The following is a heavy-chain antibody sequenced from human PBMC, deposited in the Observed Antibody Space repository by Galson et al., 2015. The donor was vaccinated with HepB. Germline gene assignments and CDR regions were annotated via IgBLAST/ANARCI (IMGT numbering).Heavy chain of an antibody. Sequence: SVKVSCKASGYTFTAYYIHWVRQAPGQGLEWMGRVYPYTGATNYAQIYQGRVNMTGDTSITTAYMELSSLKSDDTAIYYCARASGARPFDVWGQGTLVAVSS. V-gene: IGHV1-2*06. CDR1: GYTFTAYY. J-gene: IGHJ3*01. D-gene: IGHD1-26*01. CDR2: VYPYTGAT. CDR3: ARASGARPFDV.